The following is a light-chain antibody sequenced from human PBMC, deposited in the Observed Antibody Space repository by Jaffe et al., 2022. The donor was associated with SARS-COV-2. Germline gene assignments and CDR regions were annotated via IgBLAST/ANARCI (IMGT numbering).Light chain of an antibody. J-gene: IGKJ4*01. CDR1: QGITRY. V-gene: IGKV1D-43*01. CDR3: QQDYCIPLT. Sequence: AIRMTQSPFSLSASVGDRVTITCWASQGITRYLAWSQQKPARAPNLFIYCASSLQSGVPSRFSGSGSGTDCTLTISSLQPEDFATYYCQQDYCIPLTFGGRTKVEIK. CDR2: CAS.